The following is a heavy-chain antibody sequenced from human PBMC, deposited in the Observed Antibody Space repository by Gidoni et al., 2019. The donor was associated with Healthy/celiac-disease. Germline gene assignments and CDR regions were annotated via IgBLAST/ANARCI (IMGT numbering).Heavy chain of an antibody. J-gene: IGHJ4*02. CDR1: GFTFGDYA. Sequence: EVQLVESGGGLVQPGRSLRLPCTASGFTFGDYAMSWFRQAPGKGLECVGFIRSKAYGGTTEYAASVKGRFTISRDDSKSIAYLQMNSLKTEDTAVYYCTRDGYSYGYVPFDYWGQGTLVTVSS. CDR3: TRDGYSYGYVPFDY. D-gene: IGHD5-18*01. V-gene: IGHV3-49*03. CDR2: IRSKAYGGTT.